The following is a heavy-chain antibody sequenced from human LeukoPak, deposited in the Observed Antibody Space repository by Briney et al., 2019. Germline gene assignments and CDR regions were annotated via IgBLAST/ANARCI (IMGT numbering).Heavy chain of an antibody. J-gene: IGHJ4*02. CDR2: IYPGESDT. V-gene: IGHV5-51*01. CDR1: GYSFTIYW. D-gene: IGHD6-19*01. Sequence: GESPQICCKCSGYSFTIYWIGWVRQMPGKGVEWMGIIYPGESDTRYSPSFQGQVTVSADQSISPAYLQVSSLKASDTAMYYCARLWAVESSDRYYFDYWGQGGMVTVCS. CDR3: ARLWAVESSDRYYFDY.